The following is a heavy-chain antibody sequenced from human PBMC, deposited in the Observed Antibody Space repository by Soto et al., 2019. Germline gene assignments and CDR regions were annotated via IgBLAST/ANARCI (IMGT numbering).Heavy chain of an antibody. CDR2: ISSNGGST. CDR3: ASSRDGYSFDY. D-gene: IGHD4-4*01. V-gene: IGHV3-64*01. CDR1: GFTFSNYA. Sequence: EVQLVESGGGLVQPGGSLRLSCAASGFTFSNYAMHWVRQAPGKGLEYVSTISSNGGSTYYASSVKGRFTISRDNSKNTLYLQTGSLRAEDMAVYYCASSRDGYSFDYWGQGTLVTVSS. J-gene: IGHJ4*02.